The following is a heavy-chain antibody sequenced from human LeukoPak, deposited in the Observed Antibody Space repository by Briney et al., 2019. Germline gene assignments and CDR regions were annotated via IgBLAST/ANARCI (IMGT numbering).Heavy chain of an antibody. D-gene: IGHD6-19*01. J-gene: IGHJ4*02. CDR1: GGSFSGYY. Sequence: PSETLSLTCAVYGGSFSGYYWSWIRQPPGKGLEWIGEINHSRSTNYNPSLKSRVTISVDTSKNQFSLKLSSVTAADTAVYYCARHYSSGWYGYWGQGTLVTVSS. CDR2: INHSRST. V-gene: IGHV4-34*01. CDR3: ARHYSSGWYGY.